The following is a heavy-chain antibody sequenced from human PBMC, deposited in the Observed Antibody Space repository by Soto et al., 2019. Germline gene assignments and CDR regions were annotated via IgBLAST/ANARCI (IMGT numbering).Heavy chain of an antibody. D-gene: IGHD3-16*01. V-gene: IGHV3-23*01. J-gene: IGHJ4*02. Sequence: EVQLLESGGGLVQPGGSLRLSCAASGFTFSSYAMSWVRQAPGKGLEWASAISGSAGSTYYADSVKGRFPISRDNSKNTLYLQLNSLRAEDTAVFYCTKDLWPYLPAGGEFDSWGQGTLVTVSS. CDR1: GFTFSSYA. CDR3: TKDLWPYLPAGGEFDS. CDR2: ISGSAGST.